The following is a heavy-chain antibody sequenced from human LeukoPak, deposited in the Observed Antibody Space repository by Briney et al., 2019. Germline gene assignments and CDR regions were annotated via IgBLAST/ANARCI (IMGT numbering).Heavy chain of an antibody. V-gene: IGHV3-30*04. D-gene: IGHD5-24*01. J-gene: IGHJ4*02. CDR1: GFTFSNSV. Sequence: PGRSLRLSCSTAGFTFSNSVIHWVRQAPGKGLEWVAVTSYDGNNQYYADSVKGRCTISRDDSKNTVYLQMNSLRPDDTAVYYCARSPNYYYLDSWGQGTLVTVSS. CDR2: TSYDGNNQ. CDR3: ARSPNYYYLDS.